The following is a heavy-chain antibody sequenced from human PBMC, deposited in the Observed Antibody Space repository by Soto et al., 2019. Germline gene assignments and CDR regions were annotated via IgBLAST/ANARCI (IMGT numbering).Heavy chain of an antibody. CDR3: AREDPMAVSFDI. CDR2: IYYSGST. V-gene: IGHV4-59*01. J-gene: IGHJ3*02. CDR1: GGSISSYY. Sequence: SETLSLTCTVSGGSISSYYWSWTRQPPGKGLEWIGSIYYSGSTNYNPSLKSRVTISVDTSKNQFSLKLSSVTAADTAVYYCAREDPMAVSFDIWGQGTMVTVSS. D-gene: IGHD6-19*01.